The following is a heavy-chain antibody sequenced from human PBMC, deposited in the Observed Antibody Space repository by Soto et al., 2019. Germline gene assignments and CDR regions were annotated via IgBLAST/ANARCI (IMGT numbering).Heavy chain of an antibody. D-gene: IGHD1-26*01. CDR3: ARDGVGATTFYGYFDY. CDR1: GFRFSGFA. Sequence: QVQLVESGGGVVQPGRSLRLSCAASGFRFSGFAMNWVRQAPGKGLEWVAMLRYDGSNKYYADSVKGRFTISRDNSQNKLYLQMDSLRVEDTAVYYCARDGVGATTFYGYFDYWGQGILVTVSS. J-gene: IGHJ4*02. V-gene: IGHV3-33*01. CDR2: LRYDGSNK.